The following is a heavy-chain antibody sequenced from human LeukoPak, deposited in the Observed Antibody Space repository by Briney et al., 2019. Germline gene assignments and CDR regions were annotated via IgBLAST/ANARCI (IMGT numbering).Heavy chain of an antibody. J-gene: IGHJ5*02. V-gene: IGHV3-9*01. CDR2: ISWNSGSI. D-gene: IGHD5-24*01. Sequence: PGGSLRLSCAASGFTFSSYAMHWVRQAPGKGLEWVSGISWNSGSIGYADSVKGRFTISRDNAQNSLYLQMNSLRAEDTAVYYCARDNSVRDEAWWFNPWGQGTLVTVSS. CDR3: ARDNSVRDEAWWFNP. CDR1: GFTFSSYA.